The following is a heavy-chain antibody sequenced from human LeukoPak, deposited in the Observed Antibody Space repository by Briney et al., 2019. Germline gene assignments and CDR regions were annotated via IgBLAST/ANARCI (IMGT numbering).Heavy chain of an antibody. CDR2: IYSGGST. Sequence: GGSLRLSCAASGVTASSNYMSWVRQAPGKGLEWVSVIYSGGSTYYADSVTGRFTISRDNSKNTLYLQMNSLRAEDTAVYYCASWPGGWYGEDSWGQGTLVTVSS. CDR3: ASWPGGWYGEDS. J-gene: IGHJ4*02. V-gene: IGHV3-53*01. D-gene: IGHD6-19*01. CDR1: GVTASSNY.